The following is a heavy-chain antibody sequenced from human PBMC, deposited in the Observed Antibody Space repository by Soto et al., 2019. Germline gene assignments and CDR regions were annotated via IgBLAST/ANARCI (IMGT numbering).Heavy chain of an antibody. V-gene: IGHV1-18*01. D-gene: IGHD3-22*01. CDR3: GRFDHYEMGDY. J-gene: IGHJ4*02. CDR1: GYTFTSYG. CDR2: ISAYNGNT. Sequence: QVQLVQSGAEVKKPGASVKVSCKASGYTFTSYGISWVRQAPGQGLEWMGWISAYNGNTNYAQKLQGRVTMTTDTSRSTASKELRSLRCDEAAVYYCGRFDHYEMGDYWGQGTLVTVSS.